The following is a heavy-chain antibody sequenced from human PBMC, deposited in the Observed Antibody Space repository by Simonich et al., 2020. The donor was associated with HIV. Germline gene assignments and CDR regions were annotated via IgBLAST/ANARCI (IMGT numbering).Heavy chain of an antibody. CDR2: IRTYNGDT. Sequence: QVQLVQSGAEVKKPGASVKVSCKASGYTFTNYGIPWVRQAPGQGPEYMGWIRTYNGDTNYAQKYRGRVTMTTDTSTSTADMELRSLRSDDTAVYYCARGDPFFDYWGQGALVTVSS. CDR3: ARGDPFFDY. V-gene: IGHV1-18*01. CDR1: GYTFTNYG. J-gene: IGHJ4*02.